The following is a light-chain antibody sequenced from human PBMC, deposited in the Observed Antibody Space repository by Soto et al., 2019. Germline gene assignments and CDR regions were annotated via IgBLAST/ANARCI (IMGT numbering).Light chain of an antibody. CDR1: QYVGTR. Sequence: EIVFTQSPATLSSSPGETATLSCRASQYVGTRLAWYQHKPGQASRLLIYYMSKRATGIPARFSGSGSGTDFTLTISNLAPEDFGVYYCHQRQSWPRTFGQGTKV. V-gene: IGKV3-11*01. CDR3: HQRQSWPRT. J-gene: IGKJ1*01. CDR2: YMS.